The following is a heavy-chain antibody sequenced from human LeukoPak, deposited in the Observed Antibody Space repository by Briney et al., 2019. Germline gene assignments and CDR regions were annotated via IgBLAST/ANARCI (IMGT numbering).Heavy chain of an antibody. CDR2: IHYCGST. CDR3: ARFVWAVAGTYNYYYMEV. Sequence: SETLSLTCTVSGGSIGGYSWCWIRHPPAQGLEYIWYIHYCGSTNSNPSLERQHPISLALYKNRISLKLKSVTAAAPAVAVCARFVWAVAGTYNYYYMEVWGKGTTVTVS. D-gene: IGHD6-19*01. V-gene: IGHV4-59*13. CDR1: GGSIGGYS. J-gene: IGHJ6*03.